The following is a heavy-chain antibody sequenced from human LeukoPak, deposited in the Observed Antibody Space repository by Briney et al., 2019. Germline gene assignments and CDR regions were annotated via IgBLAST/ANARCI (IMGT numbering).Heavy chain of an antibody. Sequence: PGGSLRLSCAASGFTFSDYYMSWIRQAPGKGLEWVSYISSSGSTIYYADSVKGRFTISRDNAKNSLYLQMNSLRAEDTAVYYCARERIAAAGYNWFDPWGQGTLVTVSS. CDR2: ISSSGSTI. D-gene: IGHD6-13*01. CDR3: ARERIAAAGYNWFDP. J-gene: IGHJ5*02. V-gene: IGHV3-11*01. CDR1: GFTFSDYY.